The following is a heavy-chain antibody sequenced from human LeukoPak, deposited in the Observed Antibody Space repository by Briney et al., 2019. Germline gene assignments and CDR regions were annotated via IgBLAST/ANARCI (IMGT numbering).Heavy chain of an antibody. V-gene: IGHV5-51*01. CDR1: GYSFTSYW. CDR3: ARPFNYYDSSGYYYPPDY. D-gene: IGHD3-22*01. J-gene: IGHJ4*02. Sequence: GESLKISCKGSGYSFTSYWIGWVRQMPGKGLEWMGIIYPGDSDTRYSPSFQGQVTISADKSISTAYLQWSSLKASDTAMYYCARPFNYYDSSGYYYPPDYWGQGTLVTVSS. CDR2: IYPGDSDT.